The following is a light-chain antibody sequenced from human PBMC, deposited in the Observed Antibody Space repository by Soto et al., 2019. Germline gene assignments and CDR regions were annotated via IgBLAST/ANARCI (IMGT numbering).Light chain of an antibody. Sequence: QSALTQPASVSGSPGQSIAISCTGTSSDVCAFNYVSWYQQHPGKAPKFMIFDVSSRPSGVSDRFSGSKSGNTASLTISGLQTEDEADYYCASYTTSSTYVFGTGTKLTVL. CDR3: ASYTTSSTYV. V-gene: IGLV2-14*03. CDR1: SSDVCAFNY. J-gene: IGLJ1*01. CDR2: DVS.